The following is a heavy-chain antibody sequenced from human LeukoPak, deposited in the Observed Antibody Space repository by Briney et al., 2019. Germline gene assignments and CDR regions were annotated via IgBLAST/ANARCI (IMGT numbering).Heavy chain of an antibody. CDR1: GYTFTSYY. CDR2: INPGRGNT. J-gene: IGHJ4*02. D-gene: IGHD7-27*01. CDR3: ARDRDWGSSDPFDY. V-gene: IGHV1-46*01. Sequence: GASVKVSCEASGYTFTSYYMHWVRQVPGQGLEWMGIINPGRGNTNYAQNFRGRVTLTRDTSTSTIYMELSSLRSEDTAVYYCARDRDWGSSDPFDYWGQGTLVTVSS.